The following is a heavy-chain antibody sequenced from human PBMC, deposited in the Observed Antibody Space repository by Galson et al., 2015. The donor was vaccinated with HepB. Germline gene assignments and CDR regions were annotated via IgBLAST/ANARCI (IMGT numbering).Heavy chain of an antibody. J-gene: IGHJ3*02. Sequence: SVKVSCKVSGYTLTELSMHWVRQAPGKGLEWMGGFDPEDGETIYAQKFQGRVTMTEDTSTDTAYMELSSLRSEDTAVYYCAGPLQSGPVPLDAFDIWGQGIMVTVSS. D-gene: IGHD2-21*02. CDR1: GYTLTELS. V-gene: IGHV1-24*01. CDR3: AGPLQSGPVPLDAFDI. CDR2: FDPEDGET.